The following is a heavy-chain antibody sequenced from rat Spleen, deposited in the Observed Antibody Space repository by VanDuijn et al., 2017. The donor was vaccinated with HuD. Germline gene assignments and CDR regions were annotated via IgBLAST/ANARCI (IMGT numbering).Heavy chain of an antibody. CDR2: ISSDGGRN. J-gene: IGHJ3*01. D-gene: IGHD4-3*01. CDR1: GFTFSDYG. CDR3: VRQDTSGYSNWFTY. Sequence: EVQLVESDGGLVQPGRSLKLSCAASGFTFSDYGMAWVRQAPTKGLEWVATISSDGGRNFYRDSVKGRFTISRDNAKSTLYLQMDSLRSEDTATYYCVRQDTSGYSNWFTYWGQGTLVTVSS. V-gene: IGHV5-29*01.